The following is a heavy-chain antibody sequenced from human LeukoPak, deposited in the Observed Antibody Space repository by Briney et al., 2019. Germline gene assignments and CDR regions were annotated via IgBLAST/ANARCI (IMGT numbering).Heavy chain of an antibody. D-gene: IGHD3-22*01. J-gene: IGHJ3*02. CDR2: INSDGSST. V-gene: IGHV3-74*01. CDR1: GFTFSSYW. Sequence: GGSLRLSCAASGFTFSSYWMHWVRQAPGKGLVWVSRINSDGSSTSYADSVKGRFTISRDNAKNTLYLQMNSLRAEDTAVYYCARDLLYYDSSGYYYVTDAFDIWGQGTMVTVSS. CDR3: ARDLLYYDSSGYYYVTDAFDI.